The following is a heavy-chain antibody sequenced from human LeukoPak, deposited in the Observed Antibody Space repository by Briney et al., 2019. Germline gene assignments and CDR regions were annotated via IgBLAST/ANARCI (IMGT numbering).Heavy chain of an antibody. J-gene: IGHJ4*02. CDR3: ARERDGSGTQRGLDY. Sequence: SETLSLTCTVSGGSISSGSYYWSWIRQPAGKGLEWIGRIYTSGSTNYNPSLKSRVTISVDTSKNQFSLKLSSVTAADTAVYYCARERDGSGTQRGLDYWGQGTLVTVSS. CDR1: GGSISSGSYY. D-gene: IGHD3-10*01. CDR2: IYTSGST. V-gene: IGHV4-61*02.